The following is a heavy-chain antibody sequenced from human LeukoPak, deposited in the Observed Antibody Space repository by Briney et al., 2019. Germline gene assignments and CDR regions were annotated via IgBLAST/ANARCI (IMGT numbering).Heavy chain of an antibody. CDR3: ARALPDDILTGYR. V-gene: IGHV3-23*01. CDR2: ISGSGGST. D-gene: IGHD3-9*01. CDR1: GFTFTSYT. J-gene: IGHJ4*02. Sequence: GGSLRLSCAASGFTFTSYTMSWVRQAPEKGLEWVSGISGSGGSTYYADSVKGRFTISRDNSKNTVYLQMNSLRAEDTAVYYCARALPDDILTGYRWGQGTLVTVSS.